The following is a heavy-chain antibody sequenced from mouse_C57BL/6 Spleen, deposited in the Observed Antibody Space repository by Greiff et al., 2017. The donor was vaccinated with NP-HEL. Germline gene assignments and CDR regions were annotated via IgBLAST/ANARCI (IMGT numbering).Heavy chain of an antibody. CDR2: ISYDGSN. V-gene: IGHV3-6*01. CDR3: ARCANWDVGAMDY. Sequence: EVKLVESGPGLVKPSQSLSLTCSVTGYSITSGYYWNWIRQFPGNKLEWMGYISYDGSNNYNPSLKNRISITRDTSKNQFFLKLNSVTTEDTATYYCARCANWDVGAMDYWGQGTSVTVSS. D-gene: IGHD4-1*01. J-gene: IGHJ4*01. CDR1: GYSITSGYY.